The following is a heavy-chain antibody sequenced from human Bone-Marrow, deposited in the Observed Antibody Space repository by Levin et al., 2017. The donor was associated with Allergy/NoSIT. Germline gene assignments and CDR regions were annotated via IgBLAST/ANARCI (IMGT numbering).Heavy chain of an antibody. CDR3: ARFKGYDFDY. J-gene: IGHJ4*02. CDR1: GGSISGGGYY. CDR2: IYYSGNT. Sequence: SETLSLTCTVSGGSISGGGYYWSWIRQHPGKGLEWIGYIYYSGNTYYNPSLNSRVIISVVTSKNQLSLRLTSVTVAVTAVYYCARFKGYDFDYWGQGTLVTVSS. D-gene: IGHD5-12*01. V-gene: IGHV4-31*03.